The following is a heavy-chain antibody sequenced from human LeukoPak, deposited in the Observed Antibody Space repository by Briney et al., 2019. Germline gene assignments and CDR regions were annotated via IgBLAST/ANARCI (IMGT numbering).Heavy chain of an antibody. Sequence: PSETLSLTCAVSGYSITSGYHWGWIRQPPGKGLEWIGSMYHSGSTYYSPSLKSRVTISVDTSKNQLSLKLSSVTAADTAVYYCARMASSTWFGGGFENWFDPWGQGTLVTVSS. J-gene: IGHJ5*02. CDR1: GYSITSGYH. V-gene: IGHV4-38-2*01. CDR3: ARMASSTWFGGGFENWFDP. CDR2: MYHSGST. D-gene: IGHD3-10*01.